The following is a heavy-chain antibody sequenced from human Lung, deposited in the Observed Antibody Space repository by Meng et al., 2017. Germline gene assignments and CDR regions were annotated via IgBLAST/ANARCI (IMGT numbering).Heavy chain of an antibody. CDR1: GFTFSSYA. J-gene: IGHJ6*02. V-gene: IGHV3-30*01. CDR2: IVYDDDNK. Sequence: GESLKISCAASGFTFSSYAMHWVRQAPGKGLEWVAVIVYDDDNKYYADSVKGRFTISSDRSKSTVYLQMNSLRGEDTGVYYCARDGRRRSCSVPANYYYHMDVWGPGTTVTVSS. D-gene: IGHD3-16*01. CDR3: ARDGRRRSCSVPANYYYHMDV.